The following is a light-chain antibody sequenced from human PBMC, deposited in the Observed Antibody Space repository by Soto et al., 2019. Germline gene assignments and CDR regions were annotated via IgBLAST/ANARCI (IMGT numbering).Light chain of an antibody. Sequence: QSALTQPASVSGSPGQSITISCTGTSSDVGGYNYVSWYQQHPGKAPKLMIYEVSNRPSGVSNRFSGLKSGNTASLTISGLQAEDEADYCCSSYTSSSTPYVFGTGTKLTVL. J-gene: IGLJ1*01. V-gene: IGLV2-14*01. CDR3: SSYTSSSTPYV. CDR2: EVS. CDR1: SSDVGGYNY.